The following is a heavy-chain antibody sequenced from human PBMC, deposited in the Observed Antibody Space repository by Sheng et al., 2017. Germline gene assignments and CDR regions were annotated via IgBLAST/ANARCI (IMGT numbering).Heavy chain of an antibody. CDR2: IIPIFGTA. CDR3: ARGPVEMATTLPYYFDY. J-gene: IGHJ4*02. CDR1: GGTFSSYA. Sequence: QVQLVQSGAEVKKPGSSVKVSCKASGGTFSSYAISWVRQAPGQGLEWMGGIIPIFGTANYAQKFQGRVTITADESTSTAYMELSSLRSEDTAVYYCARGPVEMATTLPYYFDYWGQGTLVTVSS. V-gene: IGHV1-69*13. D-gene: IGHD5-12*01.